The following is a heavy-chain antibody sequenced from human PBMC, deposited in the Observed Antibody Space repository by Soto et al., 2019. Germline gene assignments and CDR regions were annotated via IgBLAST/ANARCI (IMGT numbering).Heavy chain of an antibody. CDR1: GGSFSGYY. V-gene: IGHV4-34*01. Sequence: QVQLQQWGAGLLKPSETLSLTCAVYGGSFSGYYWCWIRQPPRKGLVWIGEINHSGSTNYNPSLKIRVTISGDPSEELFYLQLSSVTAADAAVSYCARGPLGGEQLSYFDYWGQETLVTVSS. D-gene: IGHD6-13*01. J-gene: IGHJ4*02. CDR3: ARGPLGGEQLSYFDY. CDR2: INHSGST.